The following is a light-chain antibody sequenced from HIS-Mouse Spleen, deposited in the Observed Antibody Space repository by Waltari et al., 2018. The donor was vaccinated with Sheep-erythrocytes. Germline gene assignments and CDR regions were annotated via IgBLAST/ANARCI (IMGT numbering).Light chain of an antibody. CDR2: EGS. Sequence: QSALTQPASVSGSPGQSITISCTGTSSDVGSYNLVSWYQQHPGKAPKLMIYEGSTRPSGVSNRCSGSKSGNTASLTISGLQAEDEADYYCCSYAGSSTPWVFGGGTKLTVL. CDR1: SSDVGSYNL. J-gene: IGLJ3*02. V-gene: IGLV2-23*01. CDR3: CSYAGSSTPWV.